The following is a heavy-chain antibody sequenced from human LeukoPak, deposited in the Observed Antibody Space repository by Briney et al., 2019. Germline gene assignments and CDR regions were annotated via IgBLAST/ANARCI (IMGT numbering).Heavy chain of an antibody. CDR2: ISYDGSNK. J-gene: IGHJ6*03. V-gene: IGHV3-30*03. CDR3: ARDGVDYYYYYYMDV. Sequence: GGSLRLSCAASGFTFSSYWMSWVRQAPGKGLEWVAVISYDGSNKYYADSVKGRFTISRDNSKNTLYLQMNSLRAEDTAVYYCARDGVDYYYYYYMDVWGKGTTVTVSS. CDR1: GFTFSSYW. D-gene: IGHD3-3*01.